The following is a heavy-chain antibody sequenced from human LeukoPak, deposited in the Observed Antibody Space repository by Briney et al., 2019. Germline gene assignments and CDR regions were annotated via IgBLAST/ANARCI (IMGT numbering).Heavy chain of an antibody. V-gene: IGHV4-38-2*02. D-gene: IGHD6-6*01. CDR2: ISPSGST. Sequence: SETLSLTCTVSGYSISSGHYWGWIRQPPGKGLEWIGSISPSGSTYYNPSLKSRVIISVDTSKNQFSLKLSSVTAADTAVYYCARGDVLRGPWGQGTLVTVFS. CDR3: ARGDVLRGP. CDR1: GYSISSGHY. J-gene: IGHJ5*02.